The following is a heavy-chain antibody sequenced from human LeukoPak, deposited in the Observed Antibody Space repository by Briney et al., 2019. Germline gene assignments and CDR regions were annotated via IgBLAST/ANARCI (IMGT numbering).Heavy chain of an antibody. CDR3: ARFQEYYDSSGPPGFDY. Sequence: ASVKVSCKASGYTFTSYAMHWVRQAPGQRLEWMGWIDAGNGNTKYSQKFQGRVTITRDTSASTAYMELSSLRSEDTAVYYCARFQEYYDSSGPPGFDYWGQGTLVTVSS. J-gene: IGHJ4*02. D-gene: IGHD3-22*01. CDR2: IDAGNGNT. V-gene: IGHV1-3*01. CDR1: GYTFTSYA.